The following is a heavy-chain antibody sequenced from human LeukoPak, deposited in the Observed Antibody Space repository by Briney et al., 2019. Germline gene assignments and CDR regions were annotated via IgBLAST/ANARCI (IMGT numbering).Heavy chain of an antibody. V-gene: IGHV4-59*12. CDR2: IYYSGST. CDR3: AREVIAGGYFDY. J-gene: IGHJ4*02. D-gene: IGHD2-21*01. Sequence: SETLSLTCTVSGGSISSYYWSWIRQPPGKGLEWIGYIYYSGSTYYNPSLKSRVTISVDTSKNQFSLKLSSVTAADTAVYYCAREVIAGGYFDYWGQGTLVTVSS. CDR1: GGSISSYY.